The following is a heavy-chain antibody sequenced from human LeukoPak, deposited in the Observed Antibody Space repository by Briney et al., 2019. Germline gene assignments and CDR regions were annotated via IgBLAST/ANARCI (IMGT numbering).Heavy chain of an antibody. Sequence: SVKVSCKASGGTFSSYAISWVRQAPGQGLEWMGGIIPIVGTANYAQKFQGRVTITTDESTSTAYMDLSSLRSEDTAVYYSARGALGTVATIGLYYYYMDVWGKGTTVTVSS. D-gene: IGHD5-12*01. J-gene: IGHJ6*03. CDR2: IIPIVGTA. CDR3: ARGALGTVATIGLYYYYMDV. CDR1: GGTFSSYA. V-gene: IGHV1-69*05.